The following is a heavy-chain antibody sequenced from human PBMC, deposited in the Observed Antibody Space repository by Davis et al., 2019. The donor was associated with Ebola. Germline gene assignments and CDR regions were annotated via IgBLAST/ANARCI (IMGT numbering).Heavy chain of an antibody. D-gene: IGHD6-19*01. CDR2: IIPILGIA. CDR1: GGTFSSYT. V-gene: IGHV1-69*02. J-gene: IGHJ5*02. Sequence: AASVKVSCKASGGTFSSYTISWVRQAPGQGLEWMGRIIPILGIANYAQKFQGRVTITADKSTSTAYMELSSLRSEDTAVYYCARLSLYNSGGGGFDPWGQGTLVTVSS. CDR3: ARLSLYNSGGGGFDP.